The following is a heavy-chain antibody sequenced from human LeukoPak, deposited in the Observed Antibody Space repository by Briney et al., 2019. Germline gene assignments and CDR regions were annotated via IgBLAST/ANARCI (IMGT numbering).Heavy chain of an antibody. D-gene: IGHD2-15*01. CDR1: GFTFGSYA. J-gene: IGHJ4*02. Sequence: GGSLRLSCAASGFTFGSYAMSWVRQAPGKGLEWVSAISGTGASPYYADAVKGRFTISRDNPKNTLFLQMNSLRAEDTAVHYCANLPALYCSGGSCYFAYWGQGTLVTVSS. CDR3: ANLPALYCSGGSCYFAY. CDR2: ISGTGASP. V-gene: IGHV3-23*01.